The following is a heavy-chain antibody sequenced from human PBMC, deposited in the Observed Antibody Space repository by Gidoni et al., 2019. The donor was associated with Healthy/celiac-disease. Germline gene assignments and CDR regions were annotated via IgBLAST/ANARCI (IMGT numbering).Heavy chain of an antibody. CDR3: ARAILEVWTIFGVVQTQGRYWFDP. J-gene: IGHJ5*02. V-gene: IGHV4-34*01. D-gene: IGHD3-3*01. Sequence: QVQLQQWSAGLLKPSETLSLTCAVYGGSFSGYYWSWIRQPPGKGLEWIGEINHSGSTNYNPSLKGRVTISVDTSTNQFSLKLSSVTAADTAVYYCARAILEVWTIFGVVQTQGRYWFDPWGQGTLVTVSS. CDR1: GGSFSGYY. CDR2: INHSGST.